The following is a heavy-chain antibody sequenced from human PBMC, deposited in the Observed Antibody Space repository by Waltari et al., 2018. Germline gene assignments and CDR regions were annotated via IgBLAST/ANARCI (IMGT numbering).Heavy chain of an antibody. CDR3: ARNSYWSGKIDY. J-gene: IGHJ4*02. V-gene: IGHV4-34*01. CDR2: INHSGST. Sequence: QVQLQQWGAGLLKPSETLSLTCAVYGGSFSGYYWSWIRQPPGKGLEWIGEINHSGSTNNNPSLKSRVTISVDTSKNQFSLKLSSVTAADTAVYYCARNSYWSGKIDYWGQGTLVTVSS. D-gene: IGHD2-8*02. CDR1: GGSFSGYY.